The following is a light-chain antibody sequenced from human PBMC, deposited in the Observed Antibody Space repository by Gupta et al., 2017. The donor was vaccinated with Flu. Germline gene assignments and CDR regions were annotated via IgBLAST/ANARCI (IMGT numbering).Light chain of an antibody. CDR3: SSYTSSNTYV. CDR1: SSDVGGYNF. V-gene: IGLV2-14*01. Sequence: QSALTQPASVSGSPGQSITISCTGTSSDVGGYNFVSWYQQHPGKAPKLMIFEVSNRPSGVSNRFSASKSGNTASLTISGPQAEDEADYYCSSYTSSNTYVFGSGTKVTVL. CDR2: EVS. J-gene: IGLJ1*01.